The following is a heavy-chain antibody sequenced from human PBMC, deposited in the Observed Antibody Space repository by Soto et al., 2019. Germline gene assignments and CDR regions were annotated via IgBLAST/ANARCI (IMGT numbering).Heavy chain of an antibody. V-gene: IGHV4-31*03. J-gene: IGHJ6*02. Sequence: SETLSLTCTVSGGSISSGGYYWSWIRQHPGKGLEWIGYIYYSGSTYYNPSLKSRVTISVDTSKNQFSLKLSSVTAADTAVYYCARDREYYDSSGSSRMDLWGQGTTVTVSS. CDR3: ARDREYYDSSGSSRMDL. CDR1: GGSISSGGYY. CDR2: IYYSGST. D-gene: IGHD3-22*01.